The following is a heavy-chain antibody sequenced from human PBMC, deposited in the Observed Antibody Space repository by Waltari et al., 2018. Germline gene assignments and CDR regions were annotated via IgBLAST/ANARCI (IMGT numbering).Heavy chain of an antibody. J-gene: IGHJ6*02. V-gene: IGHV3-74*01. Sequence: EVQLVVSGGGLVQPGGSLRLSCAASGFTFSSYWMHWVRQAPGKGLVWVSRINSDGSSTSYADSVKGRFTISRDNAKNTLYLQMNSLRAEDTAVYYCTRVGVDMYYGMDVWGQGTTVAVSS. D-gene: IGHD5-12*01. CDR1: GFTFSSYW. CDR2: INSDGSST. CDR3: TRVGVDMYYGMDV.